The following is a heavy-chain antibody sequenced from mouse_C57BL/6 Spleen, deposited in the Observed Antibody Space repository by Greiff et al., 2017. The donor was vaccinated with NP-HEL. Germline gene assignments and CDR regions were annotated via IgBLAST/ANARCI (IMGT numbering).Heavy chain of an antibody. J-gene: IGHJ2*01. Sequence: VQLQQSGPELVKPGASVKISCKASGYAFSSSWMNWVKQRPGKGLEWIGRIYPGDGDTNYNGKFKGKATLTADKSSSTAYMQLSSLTSEDSAIYYCARRGVMVLGGYFDYWGQGTTLTVSS. D-gene: IGHD1-1*02. V-gene: IGHV1-82*01. CDR2: IYPGDGDT. CDR3: ARRGVMVLGGYFDY. CDR1: GYAFSSSW.